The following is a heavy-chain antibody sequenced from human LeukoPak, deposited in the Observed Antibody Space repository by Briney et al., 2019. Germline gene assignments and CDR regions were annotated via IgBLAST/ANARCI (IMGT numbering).Heavy chain of an antibody. CDR3: ARLLAPLYYYYYMDV. Sequence: SETLSLTCIVSGGSISSSIYYWAWVRQPPGKGLEWIGEINHSGSTNYNPSLKSRVTISVDTSKSQFSLKLSSVTAADTAVYYCARLLAPLYYYYYMDVWGKGTTVTVSS. D-gene: IGHD3-3*02. J-gene: IGHJ6*03. CDR1: GGSISSSIYY. V-gene: IGHV4-39*07. CDR2: INHSGST.